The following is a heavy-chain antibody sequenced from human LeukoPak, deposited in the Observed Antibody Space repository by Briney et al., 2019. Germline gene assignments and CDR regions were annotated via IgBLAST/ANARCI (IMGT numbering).Heavy chain of an antibody. J-gene: IGHJ5*02. CDR2: IYYSGST. V-gene: IGHV4-59*11. Sequence: SETLSLTCTVSGGSISSHYWSWIRQPPGKGLEWIGYIYYSGSTNYNPSLKSRVTISVDTSKNQSSLKLSSVTAADTAVYYCARAGGTMVRGVIISWFDPWGQGTLVTVSS. CDR3: ARAGGTMVRGVIISWFDP. CDR1: GGSISSHY. D-gene: IGHD3-10*01.